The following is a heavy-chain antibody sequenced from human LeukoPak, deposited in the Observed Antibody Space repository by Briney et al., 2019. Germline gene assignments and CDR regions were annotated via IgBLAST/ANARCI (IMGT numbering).Heavy chain of an antibody. CDR3: AKDAPVSSSGWYYYMDV. J-gene: IGHJ6*03. Sequence: PGGSLRLSCAASGFTFRSHGMHWVRQAPGKGLEWVAFIRYDGSNKYYADFVKGRFTISRDNSKNTLYLQMNSLRAEDTAVYYCAKDAPVSSSGWYYYMDVWGKGTTVTVSS. CDR1: GFTFRSHG. V-gene: IGHV3-30*02. D-gene: IGHD6-19*01. CDR2: IRYDGSNK.